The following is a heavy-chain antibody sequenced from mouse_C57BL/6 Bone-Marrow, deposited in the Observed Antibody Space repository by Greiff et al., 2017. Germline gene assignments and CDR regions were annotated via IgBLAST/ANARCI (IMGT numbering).Heavy chain of an antibody. Sequence: VKLQQPGAELVKPGASVKVSCKASGYTFTSYWMHWVKQRPGQGLEWIGRIHPSDSDTNYNQKFKGKATLTVDKSSSTAYMQLSSLTSEDSAVYYCAIELFITTVVAYFDVWGTGTTVTVSS. D-gene: IGHD1-1*01. J-gene: IGHJ1*03. CDR1: GYTFTSYW. V-gene: IGHV1-74*04. CDR2: IHPSDSDT. CDR3: AIELFITTVVAYFDV.